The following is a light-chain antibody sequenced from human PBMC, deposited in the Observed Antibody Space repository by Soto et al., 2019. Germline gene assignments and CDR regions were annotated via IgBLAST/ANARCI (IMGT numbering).Light chain of an antibody. Sequence: QSVLTQPASVSGSPGQSITISCTGTSSDVGGYKYVSWYQQHPGKAPKLIIHEVSSRPSGVSSRFSGSKSGNTASLTISGLQAEDEADYYCSSYTSSATLAFGLGTKLTVL. J-gene: IGLJ2*01. CDR3: SSYTSSATLA. V-gene: IGLV2-14*01. CDR2: EVS. CDR1: SSDVGGYKY.